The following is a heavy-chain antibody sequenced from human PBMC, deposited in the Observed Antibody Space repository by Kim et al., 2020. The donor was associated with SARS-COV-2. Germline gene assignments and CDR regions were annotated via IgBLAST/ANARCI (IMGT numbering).Heavy chain of an antibody. J-gene: IGHJ6*01. CDR2: IWTAGNT. Sequence: GGSLRLSCAASGFTFSSYDMHWVRHATGKGLEWVAVIWTAGNTDYQADVVRGLTISTKNTKNNMHLQTMSMITAETAVFYCSRADVSSIFCAKTTPYYY. CDR1: GFTFSSYD. D-gene: IGHD3-3*02. CDR3: SRADVSSIFCAKTTPYYY. V-gene: IGHV3-13*01.